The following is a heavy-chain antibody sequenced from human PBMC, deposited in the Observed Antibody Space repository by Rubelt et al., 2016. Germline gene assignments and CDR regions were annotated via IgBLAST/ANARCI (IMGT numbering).Heavy chain of an antibody. Sequence: VQLVESGGGLVQPGGSRRLSCAASGFIFSDYYMSWIRQAPGKGLEWISYISGFGTTIYYADSVKGRFTISRDNAKNSLYLQMNSLRAEDTAVYYCARASSGYDFDYWGQGMLVTVSS. D-gene: IGHD3-22*01. J-gene: IGHJ4*02. CDR3: ARASSGYDFDY. V-gene: IGHV3-11*01. CDR2: ISGFGTTI. CDR1: GFIFSDYY.